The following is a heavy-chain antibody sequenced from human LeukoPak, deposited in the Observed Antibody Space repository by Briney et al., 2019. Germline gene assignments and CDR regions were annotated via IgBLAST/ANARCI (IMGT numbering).Heavy chain of an antibody. Sequence: GGSLRLSCAASGFTFSSYGMSWVRQAPGKGLEWVSAISGSGGSTYYADSVKGRFTISRDNSKNTLYLQMNSLRAEDTAVYYCAKDRVSYYYGSGSSPDYWGQGTLVTVSS. CDR1: GFTFSSYG. CDR2: ISGSGGST. CDR3: AKDRVSYYYGSGSSPDY. D-gene: IGHD3-10*01. V-gene: IGHV3-23*01. J-gene: IGHJ4*02.